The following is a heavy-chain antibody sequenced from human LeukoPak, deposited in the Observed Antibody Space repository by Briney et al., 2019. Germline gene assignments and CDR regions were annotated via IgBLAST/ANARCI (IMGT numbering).Heavy chain of an antibody. Sequence: GGSLRLSCAASGFTFSSYAMSWVRQAPGKGLEWVSAISGSGGGTYYADSVKGRFTISRDNSKNTLYLEVISLTAEDTAVYYCAKDDAWLRFGEWSQGTLVTVSS. CDR2: ISGSGGGT. CDR3: AKDDAWLRFGE. CDR1: GFTFSSYA. V-gene: IGHV3-23*01. D-gene: IGHD3-10*01. J-gene: IGHJ4*02.